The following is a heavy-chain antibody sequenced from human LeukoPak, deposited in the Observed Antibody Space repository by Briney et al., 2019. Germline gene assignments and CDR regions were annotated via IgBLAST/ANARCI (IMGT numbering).Heavy chain of an antibody. CDR2: IYYSGST. CDR1: GGSISSGGYY. J-gene: IGHJ4*02. Sequence: PSETLSPTCTVSGGSISSGGYYWSWIRQHPGKGLEWIGYIYYSGSTYYNPSLKSRVTISVDTSKNHFSLRLTSVTAADSAVYYCARGAPPDSWGQGTLVTVSS. V-gene: IGHV4-31*03. CDR3: ARGAPPDS.